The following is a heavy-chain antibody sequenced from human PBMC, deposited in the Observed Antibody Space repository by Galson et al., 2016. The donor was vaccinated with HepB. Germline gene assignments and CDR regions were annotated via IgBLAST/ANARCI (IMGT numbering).Heavy chain of an antibody. J-gene: IGHJ4*02. CDR3: VKGGYYDRKGFDY. D-gene: IGHD3-22*01. CDR2: ISTNGGYT. Sequence: SLRLSCAASGFTLINYAMHWVRQAPGKGLEYVSTISTNGGYTNYADSVKGRFTISRDNSKNTLYLQMSSPRPEDTAVYYCVKGGYYDRKGFDYWGQGTLVTVSS. CDR1: GFTLINYA. V-gene: IGHV3-64D*06.